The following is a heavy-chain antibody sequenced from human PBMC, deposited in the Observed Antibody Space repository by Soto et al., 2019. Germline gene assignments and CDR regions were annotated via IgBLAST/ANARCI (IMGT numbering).Heavy chain of an antibody. CDR2: IIPIFGTA. D-gene: IGHD3-9*01. CDR3: ASTPERLRYFDWLSAHYGMDV. Sequence: SVKVSCKASGGTFSSYAISWVRQAPGQGLEWMGGIIPIFGTANYAQKFQGRVTITADESTSTAYMELSSLRSEDTAVYYCASTPERLRYFDWLSAHYGMDVWGQGTTVTVSS. J-gene: IGHJ6*02. V-gene: IGHV1-69*13. CDR1: GGTFSSYA.